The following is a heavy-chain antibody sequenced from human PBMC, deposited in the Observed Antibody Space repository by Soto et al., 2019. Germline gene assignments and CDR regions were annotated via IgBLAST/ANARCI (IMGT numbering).Heavy chain of an antibody. V-gene: IGHV5-51*01. CDR3: ARLGFDILTGYYQNYYYYGMDV. Sequence: PGESLKISCKGSGYNFANYWIGWVRQMPGKGLEWMGIIYPGDSETRYSPSFQGQVTISADKSISTAYLQWSSLKASDTAMYYCARLGFDILTGYYQNYYYYGMDVWGQGTTVTVSS. CDR1: GYNFANYW. J-gene: IGHJ6*02. D-gene: IGHD3-9*01. CDR2: IYPGDSET.